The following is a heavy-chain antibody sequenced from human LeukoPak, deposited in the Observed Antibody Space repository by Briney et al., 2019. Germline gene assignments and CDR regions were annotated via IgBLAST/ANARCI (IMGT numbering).Heavy chain of an antibody. CDR1: GDSISNYY. J-gene: IGHJ4*02. CDR2: IYTSGST. V-gene: IGHV4-4*07. CDR3: ARFNPGGGNHFDY. Sequence: SETLSLTCTVSGDSISNYYWSWIRQPAGKGLEWIGRIYTSGSTNYNPSLKSRVTISVDTSKNQFSLKLSSVTAADTAVYYCARFNPGGGNHFDYWGQGTLVTVSS. D-gene: IGHD4-23*01.